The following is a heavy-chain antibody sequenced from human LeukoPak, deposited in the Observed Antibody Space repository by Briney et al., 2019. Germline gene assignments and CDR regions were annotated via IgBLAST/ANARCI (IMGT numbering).Heavy chain of an antibody. CDR2: IYYSGST. CDR1: GGSISSYY. Sequence: LXLTCTVSGGSISSYYWSWIRQPPGKGLEWIGYIYYSGSTNYNPSLKSRVTISVDTSKNQFSLKLSSVTAADTAVYYCARVDTMVRGVINKWGQGTLVTVSS. CDR3: ARVDTMVRGVINK. D-gene: IGHD3-10*01. V-gene: IGHV4-59*12. J-gene: IGHJ4*02.